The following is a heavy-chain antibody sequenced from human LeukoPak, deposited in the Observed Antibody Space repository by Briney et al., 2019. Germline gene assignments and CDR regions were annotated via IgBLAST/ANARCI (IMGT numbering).Heavy chain of an antibody. CDR2: ISSSSSTI. D-gene: IGHD5-18*01. Sequence: GGSLRLSCAASGFTVTTTFMHWVRQAPGKGLEWVSYISSSSSTIYYADSVKGRFTISRDNAKNSLYLQMNSLRAEDTALYYCAKGVDTAMLDAFDIWGQGTMVTVSS. V-gene: IGHV3-48*01. J-gene: IGHJ3*02. CDR3: AKGVDTAMLDAFDI. CDR1: GFTVTTTF.